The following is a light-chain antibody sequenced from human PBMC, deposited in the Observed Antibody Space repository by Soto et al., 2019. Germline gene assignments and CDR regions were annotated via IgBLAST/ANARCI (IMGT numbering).Light chain of an antibody. Sequence: EIVLSQSPGTLSLSPGEGATLSCGASQSVSSNFLAWYQRKPGQAPRLLMYGASSRATGIPDRFSGSGSGTDFTLTISRLEPEDFAVYYCQQYGSSPLTFGGGTKVEIK. V-gene: IGKV3-20*01. CDR3: QQYGSSPLT. CDR2: GAS. CDR1: QSVSSNF. J-gene: IGKJ4*01.